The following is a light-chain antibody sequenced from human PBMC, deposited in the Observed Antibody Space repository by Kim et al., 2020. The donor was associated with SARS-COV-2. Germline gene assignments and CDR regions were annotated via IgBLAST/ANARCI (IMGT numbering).Light chain of an antibody. J-gene: IGKJ5*01. CDR1: QYIRIW. V-gene: IGKV1-5*01. CDR2: DAS. Sequence: DIQMTQSPSTLSASVGDRVTITCRASQYIRIWLAWFQQKPGKAPRVLIYDASSLESGVPSRFSGSGSGTEFTLTISSLQPDDFATYYCQQYYSYSVTFGQGTRLEMK. CDR3: QQYYSYSVT.